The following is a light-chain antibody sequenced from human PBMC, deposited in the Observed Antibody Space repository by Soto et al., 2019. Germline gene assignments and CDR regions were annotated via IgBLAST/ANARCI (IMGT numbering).Light chain of an antibody. J-gene: IGLJ3*02. CDR2: STS. V-gene: IGLV7-43*01. Sequence: QAVVTQESSLTVSPGGTVTLTCASGTGAVTSCHYANWFQQKPGQAPRALIYSTSNTHFCTPARFSGSLLEGKTALTLSGVQPEAEADYYSLLYYVGAWVFGGGTKLTVL. CDR3: LLYYVGAWV. CDR1: TGAVTSCHY.